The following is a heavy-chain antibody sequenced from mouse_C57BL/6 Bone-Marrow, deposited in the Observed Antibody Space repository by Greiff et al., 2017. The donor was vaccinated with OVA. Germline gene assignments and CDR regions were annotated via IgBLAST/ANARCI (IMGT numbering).Heavy chain of an antibody. Sequence: EVELVESGGGLVKPGGSLKLSCAASGFTFSDYGMHWVRQAPEKGLEWVAYISSGSSTIYYADTVKGRFTISRDKAKNTLFLQMAMLRSEDTAMDYCARSGYDAIDYWGQGTTLTVSS. V-gene: IGHV5-17*01. CDR2: ISSGSSTI. J-gene: IGHJ2*01. CDR3: ARSGYDAIDY. D-gene: IGHD2-2*01. CDR1: GFTFSDYG.